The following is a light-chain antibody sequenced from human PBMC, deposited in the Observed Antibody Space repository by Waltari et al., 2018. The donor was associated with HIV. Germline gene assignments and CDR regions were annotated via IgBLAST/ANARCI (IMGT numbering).Light chain of an antibody. CDR1: SSDVGGYNY. CDR2: DVS. V-gene: IGLV2-11*01. J-gene: IGLJ2*01. Sequence: QSALTQPRSVSGSPGQSVTISCTGTSSDVGGYNYVFWSQQHPGKAPKLMIYDVSKRPSGVPDRFSGSKSGNTASLTISGLQAEDEADYYGCSYAGSYTLVFGGGTKLTVL. CDR3: CSYAGSYTLV.